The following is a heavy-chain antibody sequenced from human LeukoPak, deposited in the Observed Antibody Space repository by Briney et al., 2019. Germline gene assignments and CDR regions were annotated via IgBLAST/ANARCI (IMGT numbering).Heavy chain of an antibody. D-gene: IGHD5-12*01. CDR2: ISYDGSNE. CDR1: GFTFSSYA. J-gene: IGHJ4*02. V-gene: IGHV3-30-3*01. Sequence: GGSLRLSCTASGFTFSSYAMHWVCQTPGKGLEWVAVISYDGSNEYYADSVKGRFTISRDNSKNTLYLQMNSLRAEDTAVYYCANPQSRGYDYLDYWGQGTLVTVST. CDR3: ANPQSRGYDYLDY.